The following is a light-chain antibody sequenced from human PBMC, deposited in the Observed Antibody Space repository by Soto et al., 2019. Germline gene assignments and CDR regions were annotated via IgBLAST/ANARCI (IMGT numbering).Light chain of an antibody. CDR3: LLAYSGARV. J-gene: IGLJ2*01. Sequence: QTVVTQEPSLTVSPGGTVTLTCGSSTGAVTSGHFPFWFQQKPGQAPRALIDDTNTKHSWTPARFSGSLLGGKAALTLSGAQLEDEADYYCLLAYSGARVFGGGTKVTVL. V-gene: IGLV7-46*01. CDR1: TGAVTSGHF. CDR2: DTN.